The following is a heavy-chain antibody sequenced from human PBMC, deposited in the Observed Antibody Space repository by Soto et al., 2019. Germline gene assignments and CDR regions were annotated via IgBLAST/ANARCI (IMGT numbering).Heavy chain of an antibody. J-gene: IGHJ4*02. CDR1: GGSITTGGYF. CDR2: IYYSGTT. D-gene: IGHD1-26*01. CDR3: ARVVSGSYFDY. Sequence: QVQLQESGPGLVKASQTLSRTCTVSGGSITTGGYFWSWIRQHPGKGLEWIGYIYYSGTTHYNPSLKSRVTISVDTSKNQFSLKLSSVTAAGTAVYYCARVVSGSYFDYWGQGTLVTVSS. V-gene: IGHV4-31*03.